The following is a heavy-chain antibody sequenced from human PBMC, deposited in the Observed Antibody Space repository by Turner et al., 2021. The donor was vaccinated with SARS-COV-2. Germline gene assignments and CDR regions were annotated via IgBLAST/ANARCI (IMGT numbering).Heavy chain of an antibody. D-gene: IGHD3-22*01. J-gene: IGHJ4*02. V-gene: IGHV5-10-1*03. Sequence: EVQLVQSGAEVKKPGESLRICCKGSGYSFTSYWIIWVRQMPGKGLEWMGRIDPSDSYTNYSPSFQGHVTISADKSITTAYLQWSSLKASDTAMYYCARTKDYYYDSSGYSDYWGQGTLVTVSS. CDR3: ARTKDYYYDSSGYSDY. CDR1: GYSFTSYW. CDR2: IDPSDSYT.